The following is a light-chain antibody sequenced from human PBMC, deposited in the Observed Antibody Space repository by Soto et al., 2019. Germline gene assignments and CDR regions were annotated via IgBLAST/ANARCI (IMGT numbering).Light chain of an antibody. CDR1: RSNIGAGYD. J-gene: IGLJ1*01. CDR2: SNS. CDR3: QSYDSGLSGYV. Sequence: QPVLTQPPSVSGAPGQRVTISCTGSRSNIGAGYDVHWYQHLPGTAPKLLIYSNSNRPSGVPDRFSGSKSGTSASLAITGLQAEDEADYYCQSYDSGLSGYVFGTGTKVTVL. V-gene: IGLV1-40*01.